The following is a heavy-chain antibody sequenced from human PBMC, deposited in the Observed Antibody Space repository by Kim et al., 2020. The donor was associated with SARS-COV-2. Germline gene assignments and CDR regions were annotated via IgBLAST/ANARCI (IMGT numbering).Heavy chain of an antibody. D-gene: IGHD3-22*01. V-gene: IGHV4-38-2*02. Sequence: SETLSLTCTVSGYSISSGYYWGWIRQPPGKGLEWIGSIYHSGSTYYNPSLKSRVTISVDTSKNQFSLKLSSVTAADTAVYYCARDYYDIYNPKYYFDYWGQGTLVTVSS. CDR1: GYSISSGYY. CDR2: IYHSGST. CDR3: ARDYYDIYNPKYYFDY. J-gene: IGHJ4*02.